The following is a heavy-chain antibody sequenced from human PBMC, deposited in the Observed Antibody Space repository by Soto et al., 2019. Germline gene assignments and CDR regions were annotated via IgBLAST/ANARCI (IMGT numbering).Heavy chain of an antibody. CDR1: GGTFSSYT. V-gene: IGHV1-69*04. CDR3: ARDSRGAPEAFDY. CDR2: IIPILGIA. Sequence: SVKVSCKASGGTFSSYTISWVRQAPGQGLEWMGRIIPILGIANYAQKFQGRVTITADKSTSTAYMELSSLRSEDTAVYYCARDSRGAPEAFDYWGQGTLVTVSS. D-gene: IGHD1-26*01. J-gene: IGHJ4*02.